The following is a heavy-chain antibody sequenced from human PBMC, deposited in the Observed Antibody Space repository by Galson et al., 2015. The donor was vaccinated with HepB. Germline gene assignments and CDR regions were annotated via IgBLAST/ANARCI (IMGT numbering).Heavy chain of an antibody. CDR2: ISYDGTNK. D-gene: IGHD2-2*01. CDR1: GFTFNNYG. CDR3: AKAEWCSGTSCTALVDY. J-gene: IGHJ4*02. V-gene: IGHV3-30*18. Sequence: SLRLSCAASGFTFNNYGMHWVRQAPSKGLEWVAVISYDGTNKYYGDSVKGRFTISSDNSKNTLFLQMNSLRPEDTAVYYCAKAEWCSGTSCTALVDYWGQGTLVTVSS.